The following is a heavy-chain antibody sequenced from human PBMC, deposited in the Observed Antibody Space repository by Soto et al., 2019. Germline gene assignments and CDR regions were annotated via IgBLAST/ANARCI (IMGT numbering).Heavy chain of an antibody. J-gene: IGHJ6*02. Sequence: GGSLRLSCAASGFTFSSYWMSWVRQAPGKGLEWVANIKQDGSEKYYADSVKGRFTISRDNAKNSLYLQMNSLRAEDTALYYCAKLGVAFYYYYGMDVWGQGTTVTVSS. CDR1: GFTFSSYW. CDR2: IKQDGSEK. V-gene: IGHV3-7*05. D-gene: IGHD3-3*01. CDR3: AKLGVAFYYYYGMDV.